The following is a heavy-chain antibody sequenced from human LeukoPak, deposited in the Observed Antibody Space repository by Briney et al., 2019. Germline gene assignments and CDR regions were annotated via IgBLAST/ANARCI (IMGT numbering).Heavy chain of an antibody. CDR1: GGSISSYY. J-gene: IGHJ2*01. V-gene: IGHV4-59*08. CDR3: ARQGNWGSAWYFEL. CDR2: IYYSGSS. D-gene: IGHD7-27*01. Sequence: SETLSLTCTVSGGSISSYYWSWLRQPPGKGLEWIGYIYYSGSSIYNPSLKSRVTISLDTSKNQFSLKLSSVAAADTAVYYCARQGNWGSAWYFELWGRGTLVTVSS.